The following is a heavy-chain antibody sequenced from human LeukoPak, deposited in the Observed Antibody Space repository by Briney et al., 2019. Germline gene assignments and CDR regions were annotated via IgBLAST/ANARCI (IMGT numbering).Heavy chain of an antibody. V-gene: IGHV4-38-2*02. J-gene: IGHJ4*02. CDR2: IYHSGST. Sequence: SETLSLTCTVSGYSISSGYYWGWIRQPPGKGLEWIGSIYHSGSTYYNPSLKSRVTISVDTSKNQFSLKPSSVTAADTAVYYCARDKRDRSYEGDYWGQGTLVTVSS. D-gene: IGHD1-26*01. CDR1: GYSISSGYY. CDR3: ARDKRDRSYEGDY.